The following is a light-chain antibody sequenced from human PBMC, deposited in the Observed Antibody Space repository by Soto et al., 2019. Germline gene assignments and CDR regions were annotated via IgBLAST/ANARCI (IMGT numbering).Light chain of an antibody. V-gene: IGKV3-15*01. CDR2: GVS. CDR3: KQYDNWPPWT. J-gene: IGKJ1*01. Sequence: DTVMTQSPATLSLSPGETATLSCRASESVGSHLAWYQQIPGQAPRLLIYGVSTRATGIPARFRGSGSETEFSLTITSLQSEDFGVYFCKQYDNWPPWTFGQGTKVEI. CDR1: ESVGSH.